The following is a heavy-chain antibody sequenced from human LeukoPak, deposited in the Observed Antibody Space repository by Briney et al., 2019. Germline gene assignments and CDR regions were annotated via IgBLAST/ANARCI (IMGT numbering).Heavy chain of an antibody. J-gene: IGHJ4*02. CDR3: AKVAVVGYCSGGSCQFDY. CDR2: ISGSGGST. D-gene: IGHD2-15*01. CDR1: GFTFSSYA. Sequence: GGSLRLSCAASGFTFSSYAMSWVRQAPGKGLEWVSAISGSGGSTYYADSVKGRFTISRDNSKNTLYLQMNSLRAEDTAVYYCAKVAVVGYCSGGSCQFDYWGQGTLVTVSS. V-gene: IGHV3-23*01.